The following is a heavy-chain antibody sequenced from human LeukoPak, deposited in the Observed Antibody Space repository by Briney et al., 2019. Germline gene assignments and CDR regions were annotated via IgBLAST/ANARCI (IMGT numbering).Heavy chain of an antibody. D-gene: IGHD6-19*01. V-gene: IGHV3-74*01. J-gene: IGHJ4*02. Sequence: GGSLTLSCAACVFTFRNYWTHGVRQSPGKGLVGVSRIKSDGSSTTYADSVRGRFTISRDNAKNTLWLQMNGLRAEDTAVYYCAGVAGTWDYFDYWGQGTLVTVSS. CDR1: VFTFRNYW. CDR2: IKSDGSST. CDR3: AGVAGTWDYFDY.